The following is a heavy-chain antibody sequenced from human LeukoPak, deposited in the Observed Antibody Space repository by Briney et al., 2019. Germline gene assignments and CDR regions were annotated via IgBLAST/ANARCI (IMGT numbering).Heavy chain of an antibody. Sequence: GGSLRLSCAVSGFTFSKYAIHWVRQAPGKGLEWVAFISWDGSTKYYADSVKGRFTISRDNSQNTLDLQMNSLRAEDTAVYYCARDLSERYSTDYWGQGTLVTVSS. V-gene: IGHV3-30-3*01. CDR1: GFTFSKYA. J-gene: IGHJ4*02. CDR3: ARDLSERYSTDY. CDR2: ISWDGSTK. D-gene: IGHD1-26*01.